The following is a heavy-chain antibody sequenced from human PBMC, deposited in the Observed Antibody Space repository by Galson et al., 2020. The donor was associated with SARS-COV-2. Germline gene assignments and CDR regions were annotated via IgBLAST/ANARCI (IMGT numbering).Heavy chain of an antibody. Sequence: QLGESLKISCAASGFTLSAYWMTWVRQAPGKGPEWVANIKQDASEKWYGDAVKGRFSISRDNAKNSVYLQRDSLRPDDTAIYYCAGGWGWLVESWGQGTLVTVSS. CDR1: GFTLSAYW. CDR2: IKQDASEK. V-gene: IGHV3-7*01. J-gene: IGHJ4*02. D-gene: IGHD7-27*01. CDR3: AGGWGWLVES.